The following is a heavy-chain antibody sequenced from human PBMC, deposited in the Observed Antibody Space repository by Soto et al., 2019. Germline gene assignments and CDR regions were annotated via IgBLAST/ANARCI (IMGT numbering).Heavy chain of an antibody. D-gene: IGHD3-3*01. CDR1: GFTFISYA. V-gene: IGHV3-64D*06. CDR3: VLDFWSGFDAFDI. CDR2: ISSNGGST. J-gene: IGHJ3*02. Sequence: GGSLRLSCSSSGFTFISYAMHWGRQAPGKGLEYVSAISSNGGSTYYADSVKGRFTISRDNSKNTLYLQMSSLRAEDTAVYYCVLDFWSGFDAFDIWGQGTMVTVSS.